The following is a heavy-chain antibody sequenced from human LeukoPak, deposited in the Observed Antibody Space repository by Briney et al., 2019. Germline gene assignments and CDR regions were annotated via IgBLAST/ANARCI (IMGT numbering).Heavy chain of an antibody. CDR2: FDPEKSET. CDR3: ATGNSLGYCKGGRCFNY. J-gene: IGHJ4*02. V-gene: IGHV1-24*01. D-gene: IGHD2-15*01. CDR1: GDTLSELP. Sequence: ASVKVSCKVSGDTLSELPMHWVRQAPGKGLEWMGGFDPEKSETIYPQKLRGRVSMTEETSTGTASMELSSLTSEDTAVYFCATGNSLGYCKGGRCFNYWGQGTQVIVS.